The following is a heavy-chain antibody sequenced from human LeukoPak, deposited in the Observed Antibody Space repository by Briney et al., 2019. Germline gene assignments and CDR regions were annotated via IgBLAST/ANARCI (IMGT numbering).Heavy chain of an antibody. J-gene: IGHJ4*02. CDR2: ISYDGSIK. Sequence: GGSLRLSCAASGFTLSYYGMHWVRQAPGKGLEWVAVISYDGSIKYYADSVKGRFTIYRDNSKNTLYLQMNSLRAEDTAVYYCAKDQIPSYYYDSSGYSPFDYWGQGTLVTVSS. D-gene: IGHD3-22*01. CDR1: GFTLSYYG. CDR3: AKDQIPSYYYDSSGYSPFDY. V-gene: IGHV3-30*18.